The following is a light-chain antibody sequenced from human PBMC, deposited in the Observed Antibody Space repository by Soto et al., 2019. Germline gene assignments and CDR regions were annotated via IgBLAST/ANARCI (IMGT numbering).Light chain of an antibody. Sequence: EIVMTHPPATLSVSPSEGVTLSWSASQSVSSNLAWYQQKPGQAPRLLIYDASNRATGIPARFSGSGSGIGFTLTISSLEPEDFAVYYCHQRQYWPPITFGQGTRLEIK. J-gene: IGKJ5*01. CDR3: HQRQYWPPIT. CDR2: DAS. V-gene: IGKV3-11*01. CDR1: QSVSSN.